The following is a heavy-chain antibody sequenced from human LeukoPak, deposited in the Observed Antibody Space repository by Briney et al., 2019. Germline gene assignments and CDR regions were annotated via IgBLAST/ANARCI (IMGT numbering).Heavy chain of an antibody. V-gene: IGHV4-59*12. J-gene: IGHJ4*02. CDR3: ARVGYSYGYSSKFDY. Sequence: SETLSLTCTGPGGSISRNYWSWIRQPPGKGLEWIGYSYYSGSTYYNPSLKSRVTISLDTSKNQFSLKLSSVTAADTAVYYCARVGYSYGYSSKFDYWGQGTLVTVSS. CDR1: GGSISRNY. CDR2: SYYSGST. D-gene: IGHD5-18*01.